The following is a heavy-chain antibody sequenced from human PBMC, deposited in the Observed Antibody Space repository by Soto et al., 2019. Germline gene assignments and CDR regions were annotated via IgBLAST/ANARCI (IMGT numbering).Heavy chain of an antibody. J-gene: IGHJ4*02. D-gene: IGHD6-13*01. CDR2: ISGSGGST. Sequence: GGSLRLSCVGSGFTFSSNWMTWVRQAPGKGLEWVSTISGSGGSTYYADSVRGRFTISRDNSKNTLYLQMNSLRAEDTAVYYCAKDQGSSWYEIDYWGQRTLVTVPS. CDR3: AKDQGSSWYEIDY. CDR1: GFTFSSNW. V-gene: IGHV3-23*01.